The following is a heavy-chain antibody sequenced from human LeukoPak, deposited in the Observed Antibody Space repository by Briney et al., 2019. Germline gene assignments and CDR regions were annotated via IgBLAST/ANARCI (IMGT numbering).Heavy chain of an antibody. CDR1: GGSISSGGYY. V-gene: IGHV4-31*03. Sequence: SETLSLTCTVSGGSISSGGYYWSWIRQHPGKGLEWIGNIYYSGSTYYNPSLKSRVIISVDTSKNQFSLKVSSVTAADTAVYYSARDTTLDYWGQGTLVTVSS. CDR2: IYYSGST. D-gene: IGHD1-1*01. J-gene: IGHJ4*02. CDR3: ARDTTLDY.